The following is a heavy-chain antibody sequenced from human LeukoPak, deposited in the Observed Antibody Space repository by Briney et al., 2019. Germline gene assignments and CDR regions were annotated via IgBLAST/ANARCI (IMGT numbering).Heavy chain of an antibody. J-gene: IGHJ6*03. D-gene: IGHD4-11*01. CDR2: IRHDGSDK. CDR1: GFPFSSYS. V-gene: IGHV3-30*02. Sequence: GGSLRLSCAASGFPFSSYSIHWVRQAPGKGLEWVAFIRHDGSDKYYEDSVKGRFTISRDNSKNTLYLQMNSLRAEDTAVYYCAKYPYSTYYYYYYMDVWGKGTTVTVSS. CDR3: AKYPYSTYYYYYYMDV.